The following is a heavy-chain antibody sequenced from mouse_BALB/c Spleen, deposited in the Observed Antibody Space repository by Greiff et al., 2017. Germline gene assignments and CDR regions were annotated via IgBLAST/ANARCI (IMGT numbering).Heavy chain of an antibody. V-gene: IGHV14-1*02. D-gene: IGHD1-1*01. Sequence: EVQLQESGAELVRPGASVKLSCKAAGFNITDYYMGWVKQRPGQGLEWIGGIYPESGNTIYDPKFQGKASITADTSSNTAYLQLSSLTSEDTAVYYCASHGNSIYFDYWGQGTPLTVSS. J-gene: IGHJ2*01. CDR1: GFNITDYY. CDR3: ASHGNSIYFDY. CDR2: IYPESGNT.